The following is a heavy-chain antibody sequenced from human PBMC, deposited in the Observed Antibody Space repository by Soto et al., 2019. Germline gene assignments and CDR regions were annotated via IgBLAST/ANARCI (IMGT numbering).Heavy chain of an antibody. D-gene: IGHD3-22*01. Sequence: VGSLGLSCAAYGFTFSNYAMSWVRQAPGKGLEWVSAISGSGGSTYYADSVKGRFIISRDNSKNTLYLQMNSLRAEDTAVYYCANPYYYDSSGYLGDYWGQGTLVTVSS. CDR1: GFTFSNYA. J-gene: IGHJ4*02. CDR2: ISGSGGST. V-gene: IGHV3-23*01. CDR3: ANPYYYDSSGYLGDY.